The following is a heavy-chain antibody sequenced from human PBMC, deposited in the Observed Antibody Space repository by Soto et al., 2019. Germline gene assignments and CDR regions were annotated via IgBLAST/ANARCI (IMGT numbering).Heavy chain of an antibody. J-gene: IGHJ3*02. Sequence: SVKVSFKASGGTFSSYAISWVRQAPGQGLEWMGGIIPIFGTANYAQKFQGRVTITADESTSTAYMELSSRRSENTAVYYCARAKAMAHAFDIWGQGTMVTVSS. CDR1: GGTFSSYA. V-gene: IGHV1-69*13. D-gene: IGHD5-18*01. CDR2: IIPIFGTA. CDR3: ARAKAMAHAFDI.